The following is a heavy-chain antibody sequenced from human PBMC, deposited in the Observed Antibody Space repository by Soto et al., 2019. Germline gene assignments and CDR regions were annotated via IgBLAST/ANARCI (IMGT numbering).Heavy chain of an antibody. J-gene: IGHJ4*02. Sequence: QVQLQESGPGLVKPSQTLSLTCTVSGGSISSGGYYWSWIRQHPGKGLEWIGYIYYSGSTYYNPSLKSRVTIPVDTSKNQCYLKLSSVTAADTAVYYCARVYYDSSGYFAFDYWGQGTLVTVSS. CDR1: GGSISSGGYY. CDR2: IYYSGST. CDR3: ARVYYDSSGYFAFDY. V-gene: IGHV4-31*03. D-gene: IGHD3-22*01.